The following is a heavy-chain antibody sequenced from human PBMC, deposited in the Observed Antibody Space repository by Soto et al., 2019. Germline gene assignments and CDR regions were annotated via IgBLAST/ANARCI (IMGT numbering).Heavy chain of an antibody. Sequence: QVQLVQSGTVVQRRGSSVKVSCQASGGTFSSHGMAWVRQAPGQGLEWMGGIIPTFGTPTYAPKFQGRVTITADKSTNTAYTELSSLRSEDTGVYYCASERSAQYFDFWGQGTLITVSS. CDR1: GGTFSSHG. V-gene: IGHV1-69*06. CDR3: ASERSAQYFDF. J-gene: IGHJ4*02. D-gene: IGHD1-26*01. CDR2: IIPTFGTP.